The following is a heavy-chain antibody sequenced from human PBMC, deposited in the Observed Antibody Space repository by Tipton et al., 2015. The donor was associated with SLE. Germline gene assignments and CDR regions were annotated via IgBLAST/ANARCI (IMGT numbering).Heavy chain of an antibody. CDR2: IDYSGGT. J-gene: IGHJ6*03. CDR3: THSTDYYYMDV. V-gene: IGHV4-31*03. CDR1: GGSIRIGNYF. Sequence: TLSLTCTVSGGSIRIGNYFWSWIRQHPGKGLEWIGYIDYSGGTYSNPSLKTRLSISVDTSKNQFSLKLTPVTPADTAVYYCTHSTDYYYMDVWGEGTTVTVSS. D-gene: IGHD5-18*01.